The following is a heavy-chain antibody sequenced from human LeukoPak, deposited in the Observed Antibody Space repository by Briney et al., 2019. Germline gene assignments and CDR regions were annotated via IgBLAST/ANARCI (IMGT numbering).Heavy chain of an antibody. CDR2: ISYDGSNK. V-gene: IGHV3-30-3*01. J-gene: IGHJ6*02. Sequence: GGSLRLSCAASGFTFSSYAISWVRQAPGKGLEWVAVISYDGSNKYYADSVKGRFTISRDNSKNTLYLQMNSLRAEDTAVYYCARGTPLRYFDWLLFQGDYYYYGMDVWGQGTTVTVSS. CDR1: GFTFSSYA. D-gene: IGHD3-9*01. CDR3: ARGTPLRYFDWLLFQGDYYYYGMDV.